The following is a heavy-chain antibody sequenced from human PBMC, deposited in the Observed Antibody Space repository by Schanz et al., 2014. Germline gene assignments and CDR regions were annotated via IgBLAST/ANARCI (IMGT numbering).Heavy chain of an antibody. V-gene: IGHV3-33*06. J-gene: IGHJ4*02. D-gene: IGHD1-1*01. Sequence: VQLVESGGGVVQPGRSLRLSCVASGFTFSSYDVFWVRQAPGKGLEWVAILWHDGSKKYYADSVKGRFTISRDNSKNTLYLQMNSLRAEDTAVYFCAKIERNEDWGQGTLVTVSS. CDR2: LWHDGSKK. CDR3: AKIERNED. CDR1: GFTFSSYD.